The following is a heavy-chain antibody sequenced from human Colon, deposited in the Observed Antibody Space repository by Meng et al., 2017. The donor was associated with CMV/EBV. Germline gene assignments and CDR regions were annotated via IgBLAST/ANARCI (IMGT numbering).Heavy chain of an antibody. Sequence: ESLKISCAASGSSFRTYWTNWVRQAPGKGLEWIGDTNHSGSTNYNPSLKSRVTISVDTSKNQFSLKLSSVTAADTAVYYCARASWLVQGEEDYWGQGTLVTVSS. CDR1: GSSFRTYW. CDR3: ARASWLVQGEEDY. V-gene: IGHV4-34*01. D-gene: IGHD6-19*01. CDR2: TNHSGST. J-gene: IGHJ4*02.